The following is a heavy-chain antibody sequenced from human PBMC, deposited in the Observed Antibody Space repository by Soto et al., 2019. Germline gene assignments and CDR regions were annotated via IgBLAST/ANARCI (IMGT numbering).Heavy chain of an antibody. Sequence: PGGSLRLSCAASGFNFSPFWMHWVRQAPGKGLVWVSHINSDGSTIVYADSVKGRFTISRDNAKNTLYLQMNNLRAEDTAMYYCARGRYGMDVWGQGTTVTVSS. CDR2: INSDGSTI. CDR1: GFNFSPFW. V-gene: IGHV3-74*01. J-gene: IGHJ6*02. CDR3: ARGRYGMDV.